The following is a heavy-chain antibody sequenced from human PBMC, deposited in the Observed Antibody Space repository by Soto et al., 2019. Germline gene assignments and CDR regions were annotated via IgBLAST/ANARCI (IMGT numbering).Heavy chain of an antibody. CDR3: ARENNVLPGGYFDY. CDR2: IYHSGST. Sequence: SDTLSLTCAVSGGSIISGGYSWSWIRQPPGKGLEWIGYIYHSGSTYYNPSLKSRVTISVDRSKNQFSLKLSSVTAADTAVYYCARENNVLPGGYFDYWGQGNLVTVS. CDR1: GGSIISGGYS. V-gene: IGHV4-30-2*01. D-gene: IGHD2-2*01. J-gene: IGHJ4*02.